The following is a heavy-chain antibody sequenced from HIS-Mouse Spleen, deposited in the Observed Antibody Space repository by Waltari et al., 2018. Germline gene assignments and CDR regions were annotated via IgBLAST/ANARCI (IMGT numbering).Heavy chain of an antibody. CDR3: AHLTTKSTVVTPGHYFDY. CDR2: IYWDDDK. Sequence: QITLKESGPTLVKPTQTLTLTCTFSGFSLRTSGVGVGWIRQPPGKALEWLALIYWDDDKRYSPSLKSRLTITKDTSKNQVVLTVTNMDPVDTASYYCAHLTTKSTVVTPGHYFDYWGQGTLVTVSS. D-gene: IGHD4-17*01. CDR1: GFSLRTSGVG. J-gene: IGHJ4*02. V-gene: IGHV2-5*02.